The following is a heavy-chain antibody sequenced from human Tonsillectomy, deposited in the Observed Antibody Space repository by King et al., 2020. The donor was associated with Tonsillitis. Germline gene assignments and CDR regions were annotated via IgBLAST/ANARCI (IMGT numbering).Heavy chain of an antibody. D-gene: IGHD6-19*01. Sequence: QLQESGPGLVKPSETLSLTCTGSGGSLSSHHWSWVRQSPGKGLEWIGDLYYSGSTKYNPSLKSRVTISGDTAKNQFSLKLASVTAADTAVYFCAGTRSSAFYYDFWGQGSLVTVSS. CDR2: LYYSGST. J-gene: IGHJ4*02. CDR3: AGTRSSAFYYDF. CDR1: GGSLSSHH. V-gene: IGHV4-59*11.